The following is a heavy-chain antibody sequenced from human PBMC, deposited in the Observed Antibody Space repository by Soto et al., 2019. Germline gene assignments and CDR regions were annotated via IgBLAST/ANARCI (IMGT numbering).Heavy chain of an antibody. CDR2: ISYDGSNK. D-gene: IGHD2-21*02. V-gene: IGHV3-30*18. CDR3: AKMAYCGGDCNKLDY. CDR1: GFTFSSYG. J-gene: IGHJ4*02. Sequence: GGSLRLSCAASGFTFSSYGMHWVRQAPGKGLEWVAVISYDGSNKYYADSVKGRFTISRDNSKNTLYLQMNSLRAEDTAVYYCAKMAYCGGDCNKLDYWGQGTLVTVSS.